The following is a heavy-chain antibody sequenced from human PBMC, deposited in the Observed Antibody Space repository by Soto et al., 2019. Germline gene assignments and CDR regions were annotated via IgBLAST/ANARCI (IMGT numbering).Heavy chain of an antibody. D-gene: IGHD6-19*01. V-gene: IGHV1-69*13. Sequence: VASVKVSCKASGGTFSSYAISWVRQAPGQGLEWMGGIIPIFGTANYAQKFQGRVTITADESTSTAYMELSSLRSEDTAVYYCAGRIAVAGTEVNYFDYWGQGTLVTVSS. J-gene: IGHJ4*02. CDR1: GGTFSSYA. CDR3: AGRIAVAGTEVNYFDY. CDR2: IIPIFGTA.